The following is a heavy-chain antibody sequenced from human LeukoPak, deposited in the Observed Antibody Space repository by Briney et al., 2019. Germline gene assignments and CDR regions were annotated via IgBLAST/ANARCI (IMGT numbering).Heavy chain of an antibody. CDR1: GFIFSNYA. CDR2: ISGNGGGT. V-gene: IGHV3-23*01. CDR3: AKVSQGDDYNV. D-gene: IGHD5-24*01. Sequence: PGGSLRLSCAASGFIFSNYALSWVRQAPGKGLEWVSSISGNGGGTYYAASVRGRFTISRDNSKNTLYLQMNSLRANDTGVYFCAKVSQGDDYNVWGQGTLVTVSS. J-gene: IGHJ4*02.